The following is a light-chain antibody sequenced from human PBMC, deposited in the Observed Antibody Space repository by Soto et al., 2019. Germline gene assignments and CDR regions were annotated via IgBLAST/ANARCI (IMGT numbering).Light chain of an antibody. J-gene: IGLJ2*01. Sequence: QSALTQPPSVSGSPGQSVTISCCGTSSDIGGYSFVSWYQQHPGNTPKLIIYDVRNRPSGVPDRFSGSKSGNTASLTISGLQAEDEADYYCCSYAGTYSVIFGGGTKVTVL. V-gene: IGLV2-11*01. CDR2: DVR. CDR1: SSDIGGYSF. CDR3: CSYAGTYSVI.